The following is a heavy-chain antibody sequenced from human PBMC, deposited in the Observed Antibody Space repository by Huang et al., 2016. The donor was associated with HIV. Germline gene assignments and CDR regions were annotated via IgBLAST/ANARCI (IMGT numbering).Heavy chain of an antibody. D-gene: IGHD3-16*01. CDR2: VNHRGSA. CDR3: ARSLMGEDPFDI. CDR1: GGPLRGHY. Sequence: QVRLHQWGTGLVRPSETLSFTCAVYGGPLRGHYWSWVRLPPGGSLVWLGEVNHRGSANYNPSLKSRLSMSIDTSKKQFSLKLGSVTAADTALYYCARSLMGEDPFDIWGQGTLVTVSS. J-gene: IGHJ3*02. V-gene: IGHV4-34*01.